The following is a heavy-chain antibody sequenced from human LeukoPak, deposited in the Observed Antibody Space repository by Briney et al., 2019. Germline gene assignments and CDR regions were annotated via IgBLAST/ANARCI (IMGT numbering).Heavy chain of an antibody. J-gene: IGHJ4*02. Sequence: SETLSLTCTVSGGSISSGGYYGGWIPRHPGRGLEGIGYIYYSGSAYYNPSLKSRVTISVDTSENQFSLKLSSVTAADTAVYYCARVNYGSATKEDYWGQGTLVTVSS. V-gene: IGHV4-31*03. CDR3: ARVNYGSATKEDY. D-gene: IGHD3-10*01. CDR1: GGSISSGGYY. CDR2: IYYSGSA.